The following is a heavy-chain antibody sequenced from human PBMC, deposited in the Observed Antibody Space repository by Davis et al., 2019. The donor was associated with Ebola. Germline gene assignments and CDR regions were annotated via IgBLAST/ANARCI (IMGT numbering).Heavy chain of an antibody. V-gene: IGHV4-39*01. D-gene: IGHD4-17*01. CDR2: VYYTGST. CDR1: GGSISSSNYY. Sequence: MPSETLSLTCSVSGGSISSSNYYWGWTRQPPVKGLEWIGSVYYTGSTYYNPSLKSRVTISVDTSKNQLSLKLSSVTAADTAVYYCARHLFVTTDRPYYFDYWGQGTLVTVST. J-gene: IGHJ4*02. CDR3: ARHLFVTTDRPYYFDY.